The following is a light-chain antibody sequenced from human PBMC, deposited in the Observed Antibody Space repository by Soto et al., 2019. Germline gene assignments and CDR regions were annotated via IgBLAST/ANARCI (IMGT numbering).Light chain of an antibody. CDR2: AAS. Sequence: DIKLTQSPTSLSASVGDTVTIACRARQFIDSYLNWYQQKPGKAPKLLIYAASSLQSGVSSRFSGSGSGTDFTLTINSLQPEDFATYYCQQSYSTTRTFGQGTKVDVK. V-gene: IGKV1-39*01. CDR3: QQSYSTTRT. J-gene: IGKJ1*01. CDR1: QFIDSY.